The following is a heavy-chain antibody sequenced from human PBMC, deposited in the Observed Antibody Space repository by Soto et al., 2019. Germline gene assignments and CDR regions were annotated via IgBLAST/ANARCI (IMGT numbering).Heavy chain of an antibody. V-gene: IGHV4-59*01. J-gene: IGHJ4*02. CDR3: ARDNWSFYSGTLGSFFDF. CDR2: ISHSGTS. D-gene: IGHD1-26*01. CDR1: GGSMNGFY. Sequence: QVQLQESGPGLVKPSETLSLTCTVSGGSMNGFYWTWVRQAPGKGLESIGHISHSGTSNYNPSLMSRITISIDASKKQFSLKLSSVTAADTAVYYCARDNWSFYSGTLGSFFDFWGKGTLVTVSS.